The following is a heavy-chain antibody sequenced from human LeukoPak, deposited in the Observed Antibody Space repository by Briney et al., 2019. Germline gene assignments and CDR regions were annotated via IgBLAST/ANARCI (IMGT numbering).Heavy chain of an antibody. CDR2: INQDGTEK. CDR3: AKVAKYYYGPETYYFFEQ. Sequence: GGSQRLSCAASGFSFSTYWMSWVRQAPGKGLEWVANINQDGTEKYYVDSVKGRFTVSRDYAKNSLYLQMNSLRVEDTAVYYCAKVAKYYYGPETYYFFEQWGQGTPVTASS. V-gene: IGHV3-7*01. J-gene: IGHJ4*02. D-gene: IGHD3-10*01. CDR1: GFSFSTYW.